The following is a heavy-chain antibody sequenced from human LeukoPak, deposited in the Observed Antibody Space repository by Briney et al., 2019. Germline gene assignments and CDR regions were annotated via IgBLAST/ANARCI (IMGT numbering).Heavy chain of an antibody. D-gene: IGHD6-6*01. CDR3: ARGPNSNWSGLDF. CDR1: GFSFSGHW. Sequence: PGGSLRLSCTASGFSFSGHWMHWARQLPGKGLVWVSRISPTGSTTSYADSVKGRFTVSRDNAKNTLYLQVSNLRAEDTAVYYCARGPNSNWSGLDFWGQGTLLTVS. V-gene: IGHV3-74*01. CDR2: ISPTGSTT. J-gene: IGHJ4*02.